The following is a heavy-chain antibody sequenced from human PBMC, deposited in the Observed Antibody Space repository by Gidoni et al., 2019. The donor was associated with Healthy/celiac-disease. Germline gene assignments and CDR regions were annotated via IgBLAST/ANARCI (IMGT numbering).Heavy chain of an antibody. D-gene: IGHD5-12*01. CDR1: GFTFSSYA. CDR2: ISGSGGST. CDR3: AKKGVIVATVNDY. J-gene: IGHJ4*02. V-gene: IGHV3-23*01. Sequence: EVQLLESGVGLVQPGGSLRLSCAASGFTFSSYAMRWVRQAPGKGLEWVSAISGSGGSTYYADSVKGRFTISRDNSKNTLYLQMNSLRAEDTAVYYCAKKGVIVATVNDYWGQGTLVTVSS.